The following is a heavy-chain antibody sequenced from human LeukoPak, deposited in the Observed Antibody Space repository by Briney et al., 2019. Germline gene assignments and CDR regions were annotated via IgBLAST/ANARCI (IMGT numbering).Heavy chain of an antibody. D-gene: IGHD1-26*01. CDR1: GGSVSSGSYY. CDR2: IYYSGST. J-gene: IGHJ4*02. V-gene: IGHV4-61*01. CDR3: ARDGVEPTIGDFDY. Sequence: SETLSLTCTVSGGSVSSGSYYWGWIRQPPGTGLEWIGYIYYSGSTNYNPSLKSRVTISLDTSKNQFSLKLSSVTAADTAVYYCARDGVEPTIGDFDYWGQGTLVTVSS.